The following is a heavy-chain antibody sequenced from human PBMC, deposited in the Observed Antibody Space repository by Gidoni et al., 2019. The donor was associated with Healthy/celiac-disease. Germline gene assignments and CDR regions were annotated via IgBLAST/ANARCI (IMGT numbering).Heavy chain of an antibody. CDR1: GFSLSTSGVG. CDR2: IYWDDDK. D-gene: IGHD1-1*01. CDR3: AHRENNRCYYGIDV. V-gene: IGHV2-5*02. Sequence: ITLTESGPTLVRPTQTLTLTCTFSGFSLSTSGVGVGWIRPPPGKALEWLALIYWDDDKRYSPSLKSRLTITKNTSKNLVVLTMTNMDPVDTAIYYCAHRENNRCYYGIDVWGQGTTVTVSS. J-gene: IGHJ6*02.